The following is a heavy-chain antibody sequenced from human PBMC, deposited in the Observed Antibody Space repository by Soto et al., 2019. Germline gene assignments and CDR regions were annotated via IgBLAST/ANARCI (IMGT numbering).Heavy chain of an antibody. CDR3: AKDLVVAGIGEIDY. J-gene: IGHJ4*02. D-gene: IGHD6-19*01. CDR2: ISYDGSKQ. Sequence: QVQLVESGGGVVQPGRSLRLSCAASGFTFSSHGMHWVRQAPGKGLEWVAVISYDGSKQYYADSVKGRFTISRDNSENTLYLQMNSLRTEDTAVYYCAKDLVVAGIGEIDYWGQGTLVTVSS. CDR1: GFTFSSHG. V-gene: IGHV3-30*18.